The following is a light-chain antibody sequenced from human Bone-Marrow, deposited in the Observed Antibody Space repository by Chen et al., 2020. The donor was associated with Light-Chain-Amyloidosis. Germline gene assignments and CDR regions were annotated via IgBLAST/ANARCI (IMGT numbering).Light chain of an antibody. CDR2: DVC. Sequence: QSALTQPASVAGSPGQSITISCTGTSSDVGSYNFVSWYQQHPGRAPKLMIYDVCNRPSGVSTLFSGSKSGNPASLTISGLQAEAACDYYCSSYTDSSTLEVFGTGTKVPVI. V-gene: IGLV2-14*01. CDR3: SSYTDSSTLEV. J-gene: IGLJ1*01. CDR1: SSDVGSYNF.